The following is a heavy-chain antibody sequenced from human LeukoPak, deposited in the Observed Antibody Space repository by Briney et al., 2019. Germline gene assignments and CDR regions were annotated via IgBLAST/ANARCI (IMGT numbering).Heavy chain of an antibody. CDR2: IKTDGSET. CDR3: AKNNGWFHLAQ. Sequence: GGSLRLSCAVSGFNFRDHWMDWVRQAPGRGLEWVGHIKTDGSETYYVDSLKGRFSISRDNTNNALYLQMNSLRVEDTAVYYCAKNNGWFHLAQWGQGTLVTVSS. D-gene: IGHD6-19*01. J-gene: IGHJ4*02. CDR1: GFNFRDHW. V-gene: IGHV3-7*03.